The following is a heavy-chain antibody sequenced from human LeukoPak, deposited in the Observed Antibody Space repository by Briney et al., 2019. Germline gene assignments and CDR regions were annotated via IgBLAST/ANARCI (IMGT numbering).Heavy chain of an antibody. CDR2: ISAYNGNT. J-gene: IGHJ4*02. V-gene: IGHV1-18*01. Sequence: ASVKVSCKASGYTFTSYGISWVRQAPGQGLEWMGWISAYNGNTNYAQKLQGRVTMTTDTSTGTAYMELRSLRSDDTAVYYCAITPIYYGSGSYSVYWGQGTLVTVSS. D-gene: IGHD3-10*01. CDR3: AITPIYYGSGSYSVY. CDR1: GYTFTSYG.